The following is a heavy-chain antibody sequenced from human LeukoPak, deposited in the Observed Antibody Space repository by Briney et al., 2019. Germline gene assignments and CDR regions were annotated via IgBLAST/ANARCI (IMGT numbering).Heavy chain of an antibody. J-gene: IGHJ4*02. V-gene: IGHV4-38-2*02. CDR3: ARGTFWSGYYHDY. CDR2: IYHSGST. Sequence: PSKTLSLTCTVSGYSVSSGYYWGWIRQPPGKGLEWIGSIYHSGSTYYNPSLKSRVTISVDTSKNQFSLKLSSVTAADTAVYYCARGTFWSGYYHDYWGQGTLVTVSS. D-gene: IGHD3-3*01. CDR1: GYSVSSGYY.